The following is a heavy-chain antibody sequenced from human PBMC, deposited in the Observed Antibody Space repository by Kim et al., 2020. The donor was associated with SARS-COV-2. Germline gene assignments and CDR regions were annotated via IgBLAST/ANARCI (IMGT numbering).Heavy chain of an antibody. CDR1: GFSVSSSY. Sequence: GGSLRLSCAASGFSVSSSYMNWVRRAPGKGLEWVSFITVDGMTRYADSVKGRFTVSRDNTNNIVYLQMNSLRAEDTAVYYCARGDYTSWCTFHDWGQGALVTVSS. CDR3: ARGDYTSWCTFHD. V-gene: IGHV3-53*01. D-gene: IGHD2-2*01. CDR2: ITVDGMT. J-gene: IGHJ4*02.